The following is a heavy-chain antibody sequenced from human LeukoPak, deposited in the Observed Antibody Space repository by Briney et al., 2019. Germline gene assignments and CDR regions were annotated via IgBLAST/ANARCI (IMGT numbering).Heavy chain of an antibody. CDR1: GFTFSSYE. CDR2: ISSSGSTI. V-gene: IGHV3-48*03. Sequence: PGGSLRLSCAASGFTFSSYEMNWVRQAPGKGLEWVSYISSSGSTIYYADSVKGRFTISRDNAKNSLYLQMNSLRAEDAAVYYCARGIAAVSNYFDYWGQGTLVTVSS. D-gene: IGHD6-13*01. CDR3: ARGIAAVSNYFDY. J-gene: IGHJ4*02.